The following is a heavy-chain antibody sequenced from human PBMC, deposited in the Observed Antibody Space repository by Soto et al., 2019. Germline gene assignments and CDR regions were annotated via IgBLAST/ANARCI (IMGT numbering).Heavy chain of an antibody. CDR1: GYSFTTYW. CDR3: ARHSTSAPKDY. CDR2: IYPGDSDT. J-gene: IGHJ4*01. V-gene: IGHV5-51*01. D-gene: IGHD3-10*01. Sequence: GESLKISCKGSGYSFTTYWIAWVRQMPGKGLEWVGIIYPGDSDTRYSPSFEGHVTISVDKSISTAFLQWNSLKASDNAIYYCARHSTSAPKDYWGQGTLVTVS.